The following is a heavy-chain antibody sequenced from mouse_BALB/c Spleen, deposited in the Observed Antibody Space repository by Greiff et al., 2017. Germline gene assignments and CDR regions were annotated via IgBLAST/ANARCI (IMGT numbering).Heavy chain of an antibody. D-gene: IGHD2-14*01. CDR1: GYSITSGYY. CDR2: ISYDGSN. J-gene: IGHJ3*01. V-gene: IGHV3-6*02. Sequence: DVQLQESGPGLVKPSQSLSLTCSVTGYSITSGYYWNWIRQFPGNKLEWMGYISYDGSNNYNPSLKNRISITRDTSKNQFFLKLNSVTTEDTATYYCANYRYEFAYWGQGTLVTVSA. CDR3: ANYRYEFAY.